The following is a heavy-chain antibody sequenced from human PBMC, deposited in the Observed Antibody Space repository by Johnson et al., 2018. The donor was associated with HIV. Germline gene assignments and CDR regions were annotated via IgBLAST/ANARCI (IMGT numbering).Heavy chain of an antibody. Sequence: QVQLVESGGGLVKPGGSLRLSCAASGFTFSDYYMSWIRQAPGQGLAWVSYISSSGSTIYYADSVKGRFTISRANAKNSLYLQMNSLRAEDTAVYYCARTQVVYAHFDIWGQGTMVTVSS. V-gene: IGHV3-11*01. J-gene: IGHJ3*02. D-gene: IGHD2-8*02. CDR1: GFTFSDYY. CDR3: ARTQVVYAHFDI. CDR2: ISSSGSTI.